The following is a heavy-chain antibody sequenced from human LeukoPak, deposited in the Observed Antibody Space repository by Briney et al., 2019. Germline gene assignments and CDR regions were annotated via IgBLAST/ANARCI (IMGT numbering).Heavy chain of an antibody. D-gene: IGHD3-16*01. CDR1: GLIVSSNY. Sequence: GGSLRLSCVASGLIVSSNYMTWVRQAPGKGLERVSIIYSAGSIDYADSVKGRFTISRDNSKNTVYLQMNNVTGADTAVYYCAREGRGTDAFDIWGQGTIVTVSS. J-gene: IGHJ3*02. CDR2: IYSAGSI. V-gene: IGHV3-66*01. CDR3: AREGRGTDAFDI.